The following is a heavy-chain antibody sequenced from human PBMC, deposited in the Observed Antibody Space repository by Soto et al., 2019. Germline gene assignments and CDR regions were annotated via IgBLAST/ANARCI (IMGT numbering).Heavy chain of an antibody. D-gene: IGHD1-26*01. CDR1: GGSISSGGYY. CDR2: IYYSGST. CDR3: ARLSGGGSYNFDY. Sequence: PSETLSLTCTVSGGSISSGGYYWSWIRQHPGKGLEWIGYIYYSGSTYYNPSLKSRVTISVDTSKNQFSLKLSSVTAADTAVYYCARLSGGGSYNFDYWGQGTLVTVSS. J-gene: IGHJ4*02. V-gene: IGHV4-31*03.